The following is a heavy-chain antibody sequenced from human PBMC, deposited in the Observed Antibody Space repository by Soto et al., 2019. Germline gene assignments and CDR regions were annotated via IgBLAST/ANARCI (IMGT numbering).Heavy chain of an antibody. D-gene: IGHD4-17*01. V-gene: IGHV1-69*01. CDR3: ARGYGDYPHYYYGMDV. CDR1: ESTFSSYA. CDR2: IIPIFGTA. J-gene: IGHJ6*02. Sequence: QVQLVQSGAEVKKPGSSVKVSCKASESTFSSYAISWVRQAPGQGLEWMGGIIPIFGTANYAQKFQGRVTITADESTSTAYMELSSLRSEDTAVYYCARGYGDYPHYYYGMDVWGQWTTVTVSS.